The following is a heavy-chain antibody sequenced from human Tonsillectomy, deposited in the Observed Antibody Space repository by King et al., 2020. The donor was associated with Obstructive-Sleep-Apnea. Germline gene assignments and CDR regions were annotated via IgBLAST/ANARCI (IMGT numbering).Heavy chain of an antibody. CDR1: GYTFAAYG. Sequence: QLVQSGAEVKKPGASVKVPCKTSGYTFAAYGYGWLRQAPGEGLEWVGWITPNKGNAKYARRFQGRVTMTTDTATNTAYMELRRLTSDDTARYYCARGVAVAVEYYYDHWGQGTLVTVSA. V-gene: IGHV1-18*04. J-gene: IGHJ4*02. CDR3: ARGVAVAVEYYYDH. D-gene: IGHD6-19*01. CDR2: ITPNKGNA.